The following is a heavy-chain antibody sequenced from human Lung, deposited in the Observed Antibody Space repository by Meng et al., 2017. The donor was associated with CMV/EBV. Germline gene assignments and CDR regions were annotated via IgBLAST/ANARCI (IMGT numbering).Heavy chain of an antibody. CDR3: ARGDGGNGSDY. J-gene: IGHJ4*02. CDR2: INPSGGST. D-gene: IGHD4-23*01. Sequence: QVQLGQSGAGVEKHGSSVKVSCKASGYTFTNYYMHWVRQAPGQGLEWMGVINPSGGSTNYAQKFQGRLTMTRDTSTSTVYMELSSLRSEDTAVYYCARGDGGNGSDYWGQGTLVTVSS. CDR1: GYTFTNYY. V-gene: IGHV1-46*01.